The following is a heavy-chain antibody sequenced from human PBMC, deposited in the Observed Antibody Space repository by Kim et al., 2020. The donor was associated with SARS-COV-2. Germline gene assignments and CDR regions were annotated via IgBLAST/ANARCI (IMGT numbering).Heavy chain of an antibody. Sequence: SVKGRFNISRDNSKNTLYRQMNSLRAEDTAVYYCARDSGFWSGYLDWFDPWGQGTLVTVSS. CDR3: ARDSGFWSGYLDWFDP. V-gene: IGHV3-30*01. J-gene: IGHJ5*02. D-gene: IGHD3-3*01.